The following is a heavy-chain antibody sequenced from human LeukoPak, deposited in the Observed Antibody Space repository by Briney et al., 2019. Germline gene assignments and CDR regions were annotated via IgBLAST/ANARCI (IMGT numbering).Heavy chain of an antibody. Sequence: GGSLRLSCAASGFTFSSYSMNWVRQAPGKGLEWVSSISSSSSSYIYYADSVKGRFTISRDNAKNSLYLQMNSLRAEDTAVYYCARELWLGPGRYNWFDPWGQGTLVTVSS. D-gene: IGHD6-19*01. V-gene: IGHV3-21*01. CDR1: GFTFSSYS. CDR2: ISSSSSSYI. J-gene: IGHJ5*02. CDR3: ARELWLGPGRYNWFDP.